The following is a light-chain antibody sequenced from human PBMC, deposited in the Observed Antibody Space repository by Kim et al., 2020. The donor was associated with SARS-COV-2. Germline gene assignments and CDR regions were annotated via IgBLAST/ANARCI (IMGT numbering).Light chain of an antibody. CDR2: DAS. Sequence: SPGDKATLSCRASQSVSSYLAWYQHKPGQAPRLLIYDASNRATGIPARFSGSGSGTDFTLTISSLEPEDFAVYYCQQRSNWPPWTFGQGTKVEIK. CDR1: QSVSSY. CDR3: QQRSNWPPWT. J-gene: IGKJ1*01. V-gene: IGKV3-11*01.